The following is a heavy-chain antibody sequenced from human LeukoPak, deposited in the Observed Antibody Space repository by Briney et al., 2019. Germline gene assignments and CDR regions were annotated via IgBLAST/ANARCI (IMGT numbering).Heavy chain of an antibody. Sequence: GGSLRLSCAASGFTFSNYAMSWVRQVPGKGLEWVSAISGSGGSTYYADSVKGRFTISRDNSKDTLYLQMNSLRAEDTAVYYCAKEIGGSSDYWGQGTLVTVSS. CDR3: AKEIGGSSDY. CDR1: GFTFSNYA. V-gene: IGHV3-23*01. CDR2: ISGSGGST. D-gene: IGHD3-16*01. J-gene: IGHJ4*02.